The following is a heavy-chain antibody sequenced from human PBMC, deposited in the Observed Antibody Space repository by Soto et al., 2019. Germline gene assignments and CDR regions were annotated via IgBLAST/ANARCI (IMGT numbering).Heavy chain of an antibody. CDR1: GGSISSYY. V-gene: IGHV4-59*01. CDR3: ASMRGAPDLSFDS. Sequence: QVQLQESGPGLVKPSETLSLTCTVSGGSISSYYWSWIRQPPGKGLEWIGFIFYSGSTSYNPSLTXRXXIPIDTSEYKFSRNLTSVTAADTAVYYCASMRGAPDLSFDSWGQGTLVAGSS. CDR2: IFYSGST. J-gene: IGHJ5*01. D-gene: IGHD3-10*01.